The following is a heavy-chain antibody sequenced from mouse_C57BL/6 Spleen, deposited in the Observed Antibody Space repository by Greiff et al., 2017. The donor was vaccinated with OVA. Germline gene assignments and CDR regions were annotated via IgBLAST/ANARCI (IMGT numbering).Heavy chain of an antibody. CDR1: GYSFTGYY. J-gene: IGHJ4*01. CDR3: ARSGLLYYAMDY. CDR2: INPSTGGT. Sequence: EVQLQQSGPELVKPGASVKISCKASGYSFTGYYMNWVKQSPEKSLEWIGEINPSTGGTTYNQKFKAKATLTVDKSSSTAYMQLKSLTSEDSAVYYCARSGLLYYAMDYWGQGTSVTVSS. D-gene: IGHD2-3*01. V-gene: IGHV1-42*01.